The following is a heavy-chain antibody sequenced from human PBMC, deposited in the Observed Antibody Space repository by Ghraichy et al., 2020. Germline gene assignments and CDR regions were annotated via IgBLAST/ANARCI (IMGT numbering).Heavy chain of an antibody. J-gene: IGHJ4*02. CDR1: GFTFSSYG. Sequence: GGSLRLSCAASGFTFSSYGMHWVRQAPGKGLEWVAVIWNDGSITYYADSVKGRFTISRDNSKNTLYLEMNSLRAEDTAVYYCARDDDSYGNPFDYWGQGTLVTVSS. D-gene: IGHD5-18*01. CDR3: ARDDDSYGNPFDY. V-gene: IGHV3-33*01. CDR2: IWNDGSIT.